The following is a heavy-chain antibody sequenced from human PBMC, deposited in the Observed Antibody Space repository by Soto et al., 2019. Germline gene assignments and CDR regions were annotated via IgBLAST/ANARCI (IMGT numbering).Heavy chain of an antibody. Sequence: QVQLVQSGAEVKKPGASVKVSCKASGYTFTSYGISWVRQAPGQGLGWMGWISAYNGNTNYAQKLQGRVTMTTDTSTSTAYMELRSLRSDDTAVYYCARVTDYYGSGSYYNDYYYYMDVWGKGTTVTVSS. J-gene: IGHJ6*03. V-gene: IGHV1-18*01. D-gene: IGHD3-10*01. CDR3: ARVTDYYGSGSYYNDYYYYMDV. CDR1: GYTFTSYG. CDR2: ISAYNGNT.